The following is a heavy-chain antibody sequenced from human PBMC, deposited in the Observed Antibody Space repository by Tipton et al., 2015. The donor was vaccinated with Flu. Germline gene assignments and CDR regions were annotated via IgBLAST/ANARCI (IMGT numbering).Heavy chain of an antibody. CDR3: ATIGGVYRLEH. V-gene: IGHV4-59*01. CDR1: GASMTSYY. Sequence: TLSLTCSVSGASMTSYYWTWIRQPPGKGLEYIGYIYYSGTSNYNPSLKRRLSISVDTSKSQFSLTLKSVTAADTAVYYCATIGGVYRLEHWSQGTLVTVSS. CDR2: IYYSGTS. D-gene: IGHD2-8*02. J-gene: IGHJ4*02.